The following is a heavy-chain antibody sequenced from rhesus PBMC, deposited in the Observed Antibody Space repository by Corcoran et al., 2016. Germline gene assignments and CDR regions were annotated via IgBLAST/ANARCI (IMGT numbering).Heavy chain of an antibody. CDR2: SNRKSGNT. Sequence: QVQLQESGPGLLKPSETLSLTCTVSGASISSNWWSWIRQPPGKGLEWIGESNRKSGNTNHTPALQSRVTISKAASKNQFSLKLSSGTAADTAVYYCAEEGYCGGGVCYRYFEFWGQGALVTVSS. CDR3: AEEGYCGGGVCYRYFEF. J-gene: IGHJ1*01. CDR1: GASISSNW. D-gene: IGHD2-39*02. V-gene: IGHV4-80*01.